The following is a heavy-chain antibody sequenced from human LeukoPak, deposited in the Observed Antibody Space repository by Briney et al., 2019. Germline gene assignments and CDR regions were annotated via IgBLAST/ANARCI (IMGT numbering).Heavy chain of an antibody. CDR1: GFSLTTYE. Sequence: PGGSLRLSCAASGFSLTTYEMNWVRQAPGKGLEWVSFISGSSSYIYYADSVKGRFTISRDNAKNSLYLQMNSLRAEDTAVYYCARDRSTVTTPEFDYWGQGTLVTVSS. CDR2: ISGSSSYI. J-gene: IGHJ4*02. D-gene: IGHD4-17*01. CDR3: ARDRSTVTTPEFDY. V-gene: IGHV3-21*01.